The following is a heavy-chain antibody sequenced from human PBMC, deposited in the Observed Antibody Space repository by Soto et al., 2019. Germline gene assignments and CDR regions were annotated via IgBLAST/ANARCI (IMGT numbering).Heavy chain of an antibody. D-gene: IGHD2-15*01. CDR1: GYTFTSYG. J-gene: IGHJ4*02. Sequence: ASVKVSCKASGYTFTSYGISWLRQAPGQGLEWMGWISAYNGNTNYAQKLQGRVTMTTGTSTSTAYMELRSLRSDDTAVYYCGRDLCSGGSCYWGASDYWGQGTLVTAPQ. CDR3: GRDLCSGGSCYWGASDY. V-gene: IGHV1-18*01. CDR2: ISAYNGNT.